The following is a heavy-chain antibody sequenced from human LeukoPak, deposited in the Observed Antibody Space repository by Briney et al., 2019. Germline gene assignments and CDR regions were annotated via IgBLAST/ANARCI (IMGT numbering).Heavy chain of an antibody. J-gene: IGHJ4*02. V-gene: IGHV3-23*01. CDR2: IRGSGGST. D-gene: IGHD3-9*01. CDR1: GFTFSSYA. CDR3: AKIYDILTGYPSYFDY. Sequence: PGGSLRLSCAASGFTFSSYAMSWVRQAPGKGLEWVSAIRGSGGSTYYADSVKGRFTISRDNSKNTLYLQMNSLRAEDTAVYYCAKIYDILTGYPSYFDYWGQGALVTVSS.